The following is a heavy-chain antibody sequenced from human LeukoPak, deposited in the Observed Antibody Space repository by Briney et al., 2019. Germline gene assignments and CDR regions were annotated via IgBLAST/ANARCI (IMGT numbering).Heavy chain of an antibody. V-gene: IGHV3-48*04. CDR3: ARDRLRGSGSPNVDY. CDR1: GFTFSSYS. Sequence: GGSLRLSCAASGFTFSSYSMNWVRQAPGKGLEWVSYISSSSSTIFYADSVKGRFTISRDNAKNSLYLQMNSLRVEDTAVYYCARDRLRGSGSPNVDYWGQGTLVTVSS. CDR2: ISSSSSTI. J-gene: IGHJ4*02. D-gene: IGHD3-10*01.